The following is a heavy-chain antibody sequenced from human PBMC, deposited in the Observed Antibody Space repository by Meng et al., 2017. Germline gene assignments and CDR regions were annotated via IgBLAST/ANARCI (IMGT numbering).Heavy chain of an antibody. CDR3: ARVGATTVYYFDY. J-gene: IGHJ4*02. Sequence: KVSCKGSGYSFTSYWIGWVRQMPGKGLEWMGIIYPGDSDTRYSPSFQGQVTISADKSISTAYLQWGSLKASDTAMYYCARVGATTVYYFDYWGQGTLVTVSS. CDR2: IYPGDSDT. CDR1: GYSFTSYW. V-gene: IGHV5-51*01. D-gene: IGHD1-26*01.